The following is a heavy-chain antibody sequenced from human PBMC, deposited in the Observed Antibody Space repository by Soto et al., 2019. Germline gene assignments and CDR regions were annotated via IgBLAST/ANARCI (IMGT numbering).Heavy chain of an antibody. V-gene: IGHV1-18*01. CDR3: VVAAHPDCFDY. D-gene: IGHD2-15*01. CDR2: ISAYNGNT. J-gene: IGHJ4*02. Sequence: QVQLVQSGAEVKKPGASVKVSCKASGYTFTSYGISWVRQAPGQGLEWMGWISAYNGNTDYAQKLQGRVTMTTDTTTTTAYMELRSLRSDDTAVYYCVVAAHPDCFDYWGQGTLVSVSS. CDR1: GYTFTSYG.